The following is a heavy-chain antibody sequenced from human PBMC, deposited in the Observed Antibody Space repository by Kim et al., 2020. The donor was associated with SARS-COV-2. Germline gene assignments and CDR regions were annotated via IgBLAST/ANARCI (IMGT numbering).Heavy chain of an antibody. CDR2: IWYDGSNK. CDR1: GFTFSSYG. CDR3: AKDLDSSGYYSFDY. Sequence: GGSLRLSCAASGFTFSSYGMHWVRQAPGKGLEWVAVIWYDGSNKYYADSVKCRFTISRDNSKNTLYLQMNSLRAEDTAVYYCAKDLDSSGYYSFDYWGQGTLVTVSS. D-gene: IGHD3-22*01. V-gene: IGHV3-33*06. J-gene: IGHJ4*02.